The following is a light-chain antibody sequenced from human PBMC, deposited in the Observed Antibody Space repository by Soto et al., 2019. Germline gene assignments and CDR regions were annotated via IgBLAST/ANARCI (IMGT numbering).Light chain of an antibody. CDR1: SSEVGLYDY. V-gene: IGLV2-14*01. J-gene: IGLJ1*01. CDR2: AAS. Sequence: QSVLTQPHSVAASPGQSITISCPGTSSEVGLYDYASCIQQHPGKAPHLMISAASNRLAGVSNRFSASMSANTASLLLSGLQAEDEADYYCSSYTSDSSYVCGYGTKVTVL. CDR3: SSYTSDSSYV.